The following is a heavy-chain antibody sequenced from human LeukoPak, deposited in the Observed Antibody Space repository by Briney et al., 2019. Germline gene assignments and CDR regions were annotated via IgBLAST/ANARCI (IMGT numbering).Heavy chain of an antibody. CDR2: IYYSGST. J-gene: IGHJ4*02. CDR3: ARENYYDSSGYYYYFDY. V-gene: IGHV4-59*01. CDR1: GGSISSYY. D-gene: IGHD3-22*01. Sequence: SETLSLTCTVSGGSISSYYWSWIRQPLGKGLEWIGYIYYSGSTNYNPSLKSRVTISVDTSKNQFSLKLSSVTAADTAVYYCARENYYDSSGYYYYFDYWGQGTLVTVSS.